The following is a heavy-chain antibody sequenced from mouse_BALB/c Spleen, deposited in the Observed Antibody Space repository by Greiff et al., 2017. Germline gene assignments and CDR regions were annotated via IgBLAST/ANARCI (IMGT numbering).Heavy chain of an antibody. Sequence: EVKLMESGGGLVQPGGSRKLSCAASGFTFSSFGMHWVRQAPEKGLEWVAYISSGSSTIYYADTVKGRFTISRDNPKNTLFLQMTSLRSEDTAMYYCAGWLASAATLDFDYWGLGTTLTVSA. CDR2: ISSGSSTI. D-gene: IGHD1-2*01. CDR3: AGWLASAATLDFDY. J-gene: IGHJ2*01. V-gene: IGHV5-17*02. CDR1: GFTFSSFG.